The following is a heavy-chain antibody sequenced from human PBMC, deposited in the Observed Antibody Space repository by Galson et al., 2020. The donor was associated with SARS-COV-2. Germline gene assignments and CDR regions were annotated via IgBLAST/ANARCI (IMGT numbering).Heavy chain of an antibody. CDR2: IYYSGST. Sequence: SETLSLTCAVSGGSISSGGYSWSWIRQPPGKGLEWIGYIYYSGSTYYNPSLKSRVTISVDTSKNQFSLKLSSVTAADTAVYYCARGGPLGGVRHWGQGTLVTVSS. CDR3: ARGGPLGGVRH. J-gene: IGHJ4*02. V-gene: IGHV4-30-4*07. D-gene: IGHD2-8*02. CDR1: GGSISSGGYS.